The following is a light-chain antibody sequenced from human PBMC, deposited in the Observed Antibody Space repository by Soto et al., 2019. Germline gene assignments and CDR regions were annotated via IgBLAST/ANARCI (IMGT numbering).Light chain of an antibody. CDR2: RNN. CDR3: AAWDDSLSGHVV. CDR1: SSNIGTNY. Sequence: QSVLTQPPSASGTPGQRVTMSCSGSSSNIGTNYVYWYQQRPGTAPELLIYRNNQRPSGVPDRVSGSKSGTSDSLAISGLQSEDEADYYCAAWDDSLSGHVVFGGGTKLTVL. V-gene: IGLV1-47*01. J-gene: IGLJ2*01.